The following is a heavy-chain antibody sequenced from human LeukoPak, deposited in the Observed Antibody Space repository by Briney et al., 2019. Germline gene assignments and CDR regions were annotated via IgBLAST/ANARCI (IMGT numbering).Heavy chain of an antibody. D-gene: IGHD2-2*01. V-gene: IGHV3-33*01. CDR2: IWYDGSNK. CDR3: ARRYCSSTSCYFSNWFNP. Sequence: GRSLRLSCAPSGFIFSSYGMHWVRQAPGKGLEWVAVIWYDGSNKYYADSVKGRFTISRDNSKNTLYLQMNSLRAEDTAVYYCARRYCSSTSCYFSNWFNPWGQGTLVTVSS. J-gene: IGHJ5*02. CDR1: GFIFSSYG.